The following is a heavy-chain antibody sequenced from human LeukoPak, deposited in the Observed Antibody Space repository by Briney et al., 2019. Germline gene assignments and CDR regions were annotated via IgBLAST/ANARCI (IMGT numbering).Heavy chain of an antibody. CDR1: GFTFSSYA. CDR3: AKDSCYDSSGWLD. CDR2: ISGSGGST. J-gene: IGHJ4*02. D-gene: IGHD3-22*01. V-gene: IGHV3-23*01. Sequence: GGSLSLSCAASGFTFSSYAMSWVRQAPGKGLEWVSAISGSGGSTYYADSVKGRFTISRDNSKNTLYLQMNSLRAEDTAVYYCAKDSCYDSSGWLDWGQGTLVTVSS.